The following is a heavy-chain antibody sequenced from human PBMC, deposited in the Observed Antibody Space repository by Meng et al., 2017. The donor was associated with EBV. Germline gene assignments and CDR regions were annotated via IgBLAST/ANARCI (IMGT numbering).Heavy chain of an antibody. CDR2: IYYTGST. Sequence: QVQLQESGPGLVKPSXXLSLTCTVSGGSVNKESYYWGWIRQPPGKGLEYIGYIYYTGSTNYNSSLKSRVTISLDKSKNQFSLKLTSLTAADTAIYYCARGDYTNYPRWFDPWGQGTLVTVSS. V-gene: IGHV4-61*01. J-gene: IGHJ5*02. CDR1: GGSVNKESYY. D-gene: IGHD4-11*01. CDR3: ARGDYTNYPRWFDP.